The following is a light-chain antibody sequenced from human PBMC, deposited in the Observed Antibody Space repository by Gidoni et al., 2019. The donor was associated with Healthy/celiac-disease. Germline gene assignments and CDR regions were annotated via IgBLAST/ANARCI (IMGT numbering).Light chain of an antibody. Sequence: DSQTSQSPSTLSASVGARVTITGRASQSISSWLAWYQQKPGKAPKLLIYKASSLESGVPSRFSGRGSGIDFTLTISSPQPDDLAIYYCQQYNSPLTFGPGTKVEIK. CDR2: KAS. J-gene: IGKJ1*01. CDR1: QSISSW. V-gene: IGKV1-5*03. CDR3: QQYNSPLT.